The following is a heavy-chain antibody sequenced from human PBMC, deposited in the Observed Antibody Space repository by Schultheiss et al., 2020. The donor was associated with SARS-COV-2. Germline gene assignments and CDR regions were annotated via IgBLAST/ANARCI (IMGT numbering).Heavy chain of an antibody. J-gene: IGHJ6*02. V-gene: IGHV4-39*07. Sequence: SETLSLTCTVSGGSISRSSYYWGWIRQPPGKGLEWIGEINHSGSTNYNPSLKSRVTISVDTSKNQFSLKLSSVTAADTAVYYCARGHSYYYYGMDVWGQGTTVTVSS. CDR1: GGSISRSSYY. CDR2: INHSGST. CDR3: ARGHSYYYYGMDV.